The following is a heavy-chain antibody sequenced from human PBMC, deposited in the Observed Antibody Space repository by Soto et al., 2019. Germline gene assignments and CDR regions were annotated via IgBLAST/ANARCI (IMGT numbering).Heavy chain of an antibody. V-gene: IGHV4-31*03. CDR3: ARWDLGIRDVFDL. CDR2: ISYIGST. D-gene: IGHD1-26*01. CDR1: GGSVSSAAYY. J-gene: IGHJ3*01. Sequence: SETLSLTCTVSGGSVSSAAYYWSWIRLHPGKGLEWIGYISYIGSTYYNPSLKSRVTIAVDTSKNHFSLKLSSVTAADTALYSCARWDLGIRDVFDLPGQGTTVTVSS.